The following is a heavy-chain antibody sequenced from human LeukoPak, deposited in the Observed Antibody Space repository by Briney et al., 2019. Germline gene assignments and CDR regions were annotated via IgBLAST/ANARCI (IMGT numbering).Heavy chain of an antibody. CDR2: IYPGDSDT. D-gene: IGHD1-14*01. J-gene: IGHJ5*02. CDR3: ARQEVYPHDWFDP. CDR1: GYGFTSYW. V-gene: IGHV5-51*01. Sequence: GESLKISCKGSGYGFTSYWIGWVRQMPGKGLEWMGIIYPGDSDTRYSPSFQGQVTISADKSISTAYLQWSSLKASDTAMYYCARQEVYPHDWFDPWGQGTLVTVSS.